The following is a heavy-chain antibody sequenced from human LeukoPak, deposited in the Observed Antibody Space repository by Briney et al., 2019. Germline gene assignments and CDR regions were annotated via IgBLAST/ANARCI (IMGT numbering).Heavy chain of an antibody. CDR2: IYYSGST. CDR1: GGSISSSSYY. J-gene: IGHJ4*02. Sequence: SETLSLTCTVSGGSISSSSYYWGWIRQPPGKGLEWIGSIYYSGSTYYNPSLKSRVTISVDTSKNQFSLKLSSVTAADTAMYYCARQGIVGAALIDYWGQGTLVTVSS. CDR3: ARQGIVGAALIDY. V-gene: IGHV4-39*01. D-gene: IGHD1-26*01.